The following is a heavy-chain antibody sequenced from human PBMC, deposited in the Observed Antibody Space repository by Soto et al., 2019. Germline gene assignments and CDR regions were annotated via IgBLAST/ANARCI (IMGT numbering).Heavy chain of an antibody. Sequence: VRLVESGGGVVRPGGSLRLSCAASGFTFDDYAMSWVRQAPGKGLEWVAGINWNGRSTTYADSLKGRFTISRDNAKNSLHLQINSLRAEDTALYFCARCSSTSCYIMASFDYWGQGTLVTVSS. D-gene: IGHD2-2*02. CDR1: GFTFDDYA. J-gene: IGHJ4*02. CDR2: INWNGRST. V-gene: IGHV3-20*04. CDR3: ARCSSTSCYIMASFDY.